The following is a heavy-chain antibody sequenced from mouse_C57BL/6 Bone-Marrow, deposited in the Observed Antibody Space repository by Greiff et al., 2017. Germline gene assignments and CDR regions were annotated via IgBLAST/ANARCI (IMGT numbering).Heavy chain of an antibody. D-gene: IGHD2-1*01. J-gene: IGHJ2*01. V-gene: IGHV1-15*01. CDR1: GYTFTDYE. Sequence: QVQLQQSGAELVRPGASVTLSCKASGYTFTDYEMHWVKQTPVHGLEWIGAIDPETGGTAYNQKFKGKAILTADKSSSTAYLELRSLTSEDSAVYYCTRYGNYGGYFDYWGQGTTLTVSS. CDR2: IDPETGGT. CDR3: TRYGNYGGYFDY.